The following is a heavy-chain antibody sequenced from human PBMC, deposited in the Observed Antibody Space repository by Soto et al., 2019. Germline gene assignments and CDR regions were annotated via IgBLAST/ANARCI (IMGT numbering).Heavy chain of an antibody. V-gene: IGHV3-23*01. J-gene: IGHJ6*02. CDR3: AKDPYPVVVVTAANGMDV. D-gene: IGHD2-2*01. CDR1: GLTFSSYA. CDR2: ISGSGGTR. Sequence: EVQLLESGGGLIQPGGSLRLSCAASGLTFSSYAMNWVRQAPGKGLEWVSVISGSGGTRYYADSVKGRFTISRDNSKGILYLQMKSLRADDTAVYYCAKDPYPVVVVTAANGMDVWGQGTTVTVSS.